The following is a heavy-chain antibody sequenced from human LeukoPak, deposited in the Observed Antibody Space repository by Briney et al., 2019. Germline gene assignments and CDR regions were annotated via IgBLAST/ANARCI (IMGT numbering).Heavy chain of an antibody. J-gene: IGHJ4*02. CDR3: ARVLDGGNSGAYY. D-gene: IGHD4-23*01. CDR2: NYYSGSH. Sequence: PSETLSLTCTVSGGSISSSSYYWGWIPQPPGKGLEGFGSNYYSGSHYYNPSLKSRVTIPLDKSKNPFSLNLSPVTPADAAVCYCARVLDGGNSGAYYWGQGTLVTVSS. CDR1: GGSISSSSYY. V-gene: IGHV4-39*07.